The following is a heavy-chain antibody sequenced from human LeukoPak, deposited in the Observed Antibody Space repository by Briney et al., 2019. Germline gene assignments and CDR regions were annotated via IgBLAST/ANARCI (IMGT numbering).Heavy chain of an antibody. J-gene: IGHJ4*02. CDR3: ARPYCSGGSCHDFFDY. V-gene: IGHV1-2*02. CDR2: INPHTGGT. D-gene: IGHD2-15*01. CDR1: GYTFTAYY. Sequence: ASVKVSCKASGYTFTAYYMHWVRQAPGQGLEWVGWINPHTGGTNYAQKFQGRVTMTRDTPISTAYMELSRLRSDDTAVYYCARPYCSGGSCHDFFDYWGQGTLVTVSS.